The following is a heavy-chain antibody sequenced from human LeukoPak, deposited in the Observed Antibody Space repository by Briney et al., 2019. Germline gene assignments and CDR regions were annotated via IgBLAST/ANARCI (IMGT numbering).Heavy chain of an antibody. CDR3: ARYSGTFSNSYFDC. D-gene: IGHD1-26*01. J-gene: IGHJ4*02. CDR1: GFTFSSYA. V-gene: IGHV3-66*01. CDR2: IYSGRST. Sequence: QSGGSLRLSCAASGFTFSSYAMSWVRQAPGKGLEWVSLIYSGRSTYYADSVKGRFIISRDNSKNTLYLQMNSLRAEDTAVYYCARYSGTFSNSYFDCWGQGTLVTVSS.